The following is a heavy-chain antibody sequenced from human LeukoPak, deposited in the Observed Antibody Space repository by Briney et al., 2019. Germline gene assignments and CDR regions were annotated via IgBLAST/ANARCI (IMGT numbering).Heavy chain of an antibody. D-gene: IGHD3-3*01. CDR1: GFTFSSYA. V-gene: IGHV3-23*01. Sequence: GGSLRLSCAASGFTFSSYAMSWVRQAPGKGLEWVSAISGSGGSTYLADSVKGRFTISRDNSKNTLYLQMNSLRAEDMAVYYCARLRGGYYPPVVFAYWGQGTLVTVSS. J-gene: IGHJ4*02. CDR2: ISGSGGST. CDR3: ARLRGGYYPPVVFAY.